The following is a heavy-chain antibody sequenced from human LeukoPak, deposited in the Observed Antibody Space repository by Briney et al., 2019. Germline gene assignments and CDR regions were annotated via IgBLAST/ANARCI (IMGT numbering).Heavy chain of an antibody. Sequence: PSETLSLICTVSTGSINSYYWGWVRQPAGRGLEWIGRIYTTGHADYDPSLQSLVTMSVDTSQKQFSLNLKSVTAADTATYFCARHGYTASHFFLDYWSQGTPVTVSS. CDR2: IYTTGHA. J-gene: IGHJ4*02. CDR1: TGSINSYY. CDR3: ARHGYTASHFFLDY. D-gene: IGHD5-18*01. V-gene: IGHV4-4*07.